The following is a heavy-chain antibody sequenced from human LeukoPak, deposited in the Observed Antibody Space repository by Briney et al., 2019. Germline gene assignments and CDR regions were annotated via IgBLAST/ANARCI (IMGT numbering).Heavy chain of an antibody. V-gene: IGHV3-23*01. J-gene: IGHJ6*04. CDR3: AKDGATGTWVYYYYGMDI. CDR1: GFTFSSYA. Sequence: GGSLRLSCAASGFTFSSYAMSWVRQAPGKGLEWVSAISGSGGSTYYADSVKGRFTISRDNSKNTLYLQMNSLRAEDTAVYYCAKDGATGTWVYYYYGMDIWGKGTTVTVSS. CDR2: ISGSGGST. D-gene: IGHD1-1*01.